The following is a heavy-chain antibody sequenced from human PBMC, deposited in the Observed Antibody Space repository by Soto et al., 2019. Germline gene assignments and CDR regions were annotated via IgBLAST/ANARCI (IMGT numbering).Heavy chain of an antibody. Sequence: QVQLVQSGAEVKKPGASVKVSCKASGYTFTSYGISWVRQAPGQGLEWMGWISAYNGNTNYAQKLQGRGTMTTDTSTSPAYMELRSLSSDDTAVYYCARDLGVVGATTYYYGMDVWGQGTTVTVSS. V-gene: IGHV1-18*01. CDR1: GYTFTSYG. J-gene: IGHJ6*02. CDR3: ARDLGVVGATTYYYGMDV. D-gene: IGHD1-26*01. CDR2: ISAYNGNT.